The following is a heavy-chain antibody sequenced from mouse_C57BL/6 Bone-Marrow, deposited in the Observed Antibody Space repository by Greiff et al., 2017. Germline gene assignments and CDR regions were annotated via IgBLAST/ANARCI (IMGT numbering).Heavy chain of an antibody. CDR1: GFTFSSYG. V-gene: IGHV5-4*01. CDR3: ARELTPRFYY. J-gene: IGHJ2*01. D-gene: IGHD1-3*01. CDR2: ISSGGSYT. Sequence: EVKLVESGGDLVKPGGSLKLSCAASGFTFSSYGMSWVRQTPDKRLEWVATISSGGSYTYYPDNVKGRFTISRDNAKNNLYLQMSHLKSEDTAMYYCARELTPRFYYWGEGTTLSVSA.